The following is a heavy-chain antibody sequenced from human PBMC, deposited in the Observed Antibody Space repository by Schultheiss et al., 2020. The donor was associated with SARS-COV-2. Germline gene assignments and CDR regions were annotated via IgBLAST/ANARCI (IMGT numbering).Heavy chain of an antibody. CDR1: GFTFSSHE. D-gene: IGHD3-10*01. Sequence: GESLKISCATSGFTFSSHEMNWVRQAPGKGLEWVSYISSSGNTIYYADSVKGRFTISRDSAKNSLYLQMNSLRAEDTAIYYCTRRGVLRGQGTLVTVSS. V-gene: IGHV3-48*03. CDR2: ISSSGNTI. J-gene: IGHJ4*02. CDR3: TRRGVL.